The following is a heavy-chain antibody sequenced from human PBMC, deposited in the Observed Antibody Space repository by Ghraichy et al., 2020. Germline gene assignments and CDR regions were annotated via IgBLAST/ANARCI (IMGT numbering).Heavy chain of an antibody. V-gene: IGHV4-39*01. D-gene: IGHD3-16*02. J-gene: IGHJ3*02. Sequence: SETLSLTCTVSGGSISSSSYYWGWIRQPPGKGLEWIGSIYYSGSTYYNPSLKSRVTISVDTSKNQFSLKLSSVTAADTAVYYCARLSEGPEAFDIWGQGTMVTVSS. CDR1: GGSISSSSYY. CDR2: IYYSGST. CDR3: ARLSEGPEAFDI.